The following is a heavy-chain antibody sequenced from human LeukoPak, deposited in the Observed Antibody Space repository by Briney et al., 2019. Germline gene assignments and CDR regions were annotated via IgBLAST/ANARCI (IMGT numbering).Heavy chain of an antibody. J-gene: IGHJ1*01. CDR1: GFTFSIYN. CDR2: IYSGGST. CDR3: ARTDETAPAEDFQH. V-gene: IGHV3-53*01. Sequence: PGGSLRLSCVASGFTFSIYNMNWVRQAPGKGLEWVSVIYSGGSTYYADSVKGRFTISRDNSKNTLYLQMKSLRAEDTAVYYCARTDETAPAEDFQHWGQGTLVTVSS. D-gene: IGHD2-21*02.